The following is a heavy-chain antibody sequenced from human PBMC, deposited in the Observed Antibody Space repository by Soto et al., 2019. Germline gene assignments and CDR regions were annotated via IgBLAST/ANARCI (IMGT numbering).Heavy chain of an antibody. Sequence: QVQLQESGPGLVKPSETLSLTCTVSGGSISSYYWSWIRQPPGKGLEWIGYIYYSGSTNYNPSLKSRVTISVDTSKNQFSLKLSSVTAADTAVYYCAREVVDTAMVTESSWFDPWGQGTLVTVST. CDR3: AREVVDTAMVTESSWFDP. CDR1: GGSISSYY. CDR2: IYYSGST. V-gene: IGHV4-59*01. D-gene: IGHD5-18*01. J-gene: IGHJ5*02.